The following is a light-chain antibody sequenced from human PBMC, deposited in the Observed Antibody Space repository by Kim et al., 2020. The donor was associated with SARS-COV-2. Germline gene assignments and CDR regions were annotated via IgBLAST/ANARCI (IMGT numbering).Light chain of an antibody. V-gene: IGLV2-14*03. CDR3: SSYTGSTTLYV. J-gene: IGLJ1*01. CDR2: DVS. CDR1: NSGGGCLRY. Sequence: PVSSTGTNSGGGCLRYVFLVKQLPRQAPLVRNYDVSYRPSGISNRLSGYKSGNTASLTISGLQTEDEADYFCSSYTGSTTLYVFGTGTQLTVL.